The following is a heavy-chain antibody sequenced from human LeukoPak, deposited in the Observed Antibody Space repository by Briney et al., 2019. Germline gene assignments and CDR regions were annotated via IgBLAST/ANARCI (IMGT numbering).Heavy chain of an antibody. CDR2: IYTSGST. D-gene: IGHD3-10*01. CDR1: GGSISSGSYY. CDR3: ARDGRYYGSGSYPFDY. J-gene: IGHJ4*02. V-gene: IGHV4-61*02. Sequence: SETLSLTCTVSGGSISSGSYYWSWIRQPAGKGLEWIGRIYTSGSTNYNPSLKSRVTISVDTSKNQFSLKLSSVTAADTAVYYCARDGRYYGSGSYPFDYWGQGTLVTVSS.